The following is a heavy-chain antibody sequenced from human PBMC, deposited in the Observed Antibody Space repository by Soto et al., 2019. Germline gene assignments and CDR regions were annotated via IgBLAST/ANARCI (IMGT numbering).Heavy chain of an antibody. J-gene: IGHJ4*02. CDR2: IKSKTDGGTT. CDR1: GFTVSNAW. Sequence: EVQLVESGGGLVKPGGSLRLSCAASGFTVSNAWMSWVRQAPGKGLEWVGRIKSKTDGGTTEYDAPVKGRFTISRDDSKNTLYLQINSLRTEHKPVYYFTRYSDGAAEYWGQGTLVTFSS. D-gene: IGHD5-18*01. V-gene: IGHV3-15*01. CDR3: TRYSDGAAEY.